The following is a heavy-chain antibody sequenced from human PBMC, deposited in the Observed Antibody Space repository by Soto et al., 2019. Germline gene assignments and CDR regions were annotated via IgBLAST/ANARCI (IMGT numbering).Heavy chain of an antibody. CDR3: VKLKVAVAGTGDY. Sequence: PGGSLRLSCAASGFTFSSYAMHWVRQAPGKGLEYVSAISSNGGSTYYADTVKGRFTISRDTSKNTLYLQMSSLRAEDTAVYYCVKLKVAVAGTGDYWGQGTLVTVS. V-gene: IGHV3-64D*06. CDR1: GFTFSSYA. J-gene: IGHJ4*02. CDR2: ISSNGGST. D-gene: IGHD6-19*01.